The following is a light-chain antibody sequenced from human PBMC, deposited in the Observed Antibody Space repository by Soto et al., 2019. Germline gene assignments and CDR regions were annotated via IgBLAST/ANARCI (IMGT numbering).Light chain of an antibody. V-gene: IGKV3-20*01. CDR2: GAS. CDR1: QNIKSNY. CDR3: KQYGASPWT. J-gene: IGKJ1*01. Sequence: EIVLTQSPGTLSLSPGERATLSCRASQNIKSNYLAWYRQNPGQAPRLLIYGASNRAAGVPDRFSGSGSGTDFSLIIGRLEPEDFAVYICKQYGASPWTFGQGTKVDIK.